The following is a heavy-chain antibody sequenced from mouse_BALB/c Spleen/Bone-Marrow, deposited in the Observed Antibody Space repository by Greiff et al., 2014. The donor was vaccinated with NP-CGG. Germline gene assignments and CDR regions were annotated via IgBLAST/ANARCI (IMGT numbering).Heavy chain of an antibody. V-gene: IGHV1-80*01. J-gene: IGHJ2*01. CDR3: ARVGFSFDY. CDR2: IYPRDGDT. Sequence: LVESGAELVRPGSSVKISCKASGYAFSTYWMNWVKQRPGQGLEWIGQIYPRDGDTNYNEKFKGKATLTADKSSSTASIQLSSLTSEDSAVYFCARVGFSFDYWGQGTTLTVSS. CDR1: GYAFSTYW.